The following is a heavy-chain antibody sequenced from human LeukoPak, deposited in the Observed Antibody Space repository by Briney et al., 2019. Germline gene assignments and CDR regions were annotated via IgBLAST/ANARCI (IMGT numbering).Heavy chain of an antibody. CDR2: IYYSGST. CDR1: GGSISSSSYY. Sequence: SETLSLTCTVSGGSISSSSYYWGWIRQPPGKGLEWIGSIYYSGSTYYNPSLKSRVTISVNTSKNQFSLKLSSVTAADTAVYYCARHYGSGSYHPYFDYWGQGTLVTVSS. CDR3: ARHYGSGSYHPYFDY. V-gene: IGHV4-39*01. J-gene: IGHJ4*02. D-gene: IGHD3-10*01.